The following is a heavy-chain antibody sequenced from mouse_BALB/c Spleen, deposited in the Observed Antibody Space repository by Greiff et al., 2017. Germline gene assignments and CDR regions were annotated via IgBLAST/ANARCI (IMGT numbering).Heavy chain of an antibody. CDR3: ARAYGSSLFDY. CDR2: ISIYYDKT. Sequence: VQLQQSGPELVRPGESVKISCKGSGYTFTDYAMHWVKQSHAKSLEWIGVISIYYDKTNYNQKFKGKATMTVDKSSSTAYMELARLTSEDSAIYYCARAYGSSLFDYWGQGTTLTVSS. CDR1: GYTFTDYA. V-gene: IGHV1-67*01. D-gene: IGHD1-1*01. J-gene: IGHJ2*01.